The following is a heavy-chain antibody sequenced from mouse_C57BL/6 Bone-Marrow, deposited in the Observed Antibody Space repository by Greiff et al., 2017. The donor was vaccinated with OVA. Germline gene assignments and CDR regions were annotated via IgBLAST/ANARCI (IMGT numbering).Heavy chain of an antibody. CDR3: ARRRPHYVYDLLAMDY. D-gene: IGHD2-14*01. V-gene: IGHV1-69*01. J-gene: IGHJ4*01. CDR1: GYTFTSYW. CDR2: IDPSDSYT. Sequence: QVQLQQPGAELVMPGASLKLSCKASGYTFTSYWMHRVKQRPGQGLEWIGEIDPSDSYTNYNQKFKGKSTLTVDKSSSTAYMQLSSLKSEDSAVYYCARRRPHYVYDLLAMDYWGQGTSVTVSS.